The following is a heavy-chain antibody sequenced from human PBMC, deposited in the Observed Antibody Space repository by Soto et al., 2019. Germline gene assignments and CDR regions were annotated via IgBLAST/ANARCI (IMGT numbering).Heavy chain of an antibody. CDR2: IYYSGST. CDR3: ARTVRVKQWELLEYYFDY. J-gene: IGHJ4*02. D-gene: IGHD1-26*01. Sequence: SETLSLTCTVSGGSISSYYWSWIRQPPEKGLEWIGYIYYSGSTNYSPSLKSRLTISKDTSKNQVVLTMTNMDPVDTATYYCARTVRVKQWELLEYYFDYWGQGTLVTVSS. CDR1: GGSISSYY. V-gene: IGHV4-59*01.